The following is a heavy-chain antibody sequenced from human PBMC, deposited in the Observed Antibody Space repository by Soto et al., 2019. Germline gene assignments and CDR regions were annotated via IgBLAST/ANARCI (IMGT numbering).Heavy chain of an antibody. CDR1: GASISSSIYY. V-gene: IGHV4-39*01. CDR2: IYYSGST. J-gene: IGHJ4*02. CDR3: ARHNTYYDTSTPVPFFDY. Sequence: SETLSLTCTVSGASISSSIYYWGWIRQPPGKGLEWIGTIYYSGSTFYNPSLRSRVTISVDTSNNQFSLKLGSVTAADTAVYYCARHNTYYDTSTPVPFFDYWGQGTLVTVSS. D-gene: IGHD3-22*01.